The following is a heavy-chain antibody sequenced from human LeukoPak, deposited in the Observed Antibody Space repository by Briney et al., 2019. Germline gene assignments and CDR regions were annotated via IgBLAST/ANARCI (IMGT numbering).Heavy chain of an antibody. V-gene: IGHV3-11*01. D-gene: IGHD4-17*01. CDR1: GFTFSDHY. Sequence: GGSLRLSCAASGFTFSDHYMSWIRQAPGKGQEWVSYIKNSADTIYYADSVKGRFTISRDNAKNSLYLEMNSLRAEDTAVYYCARGHYGLDYWGQGTLVTVSS. CDR3: ARGHYGLDY. J-gene: IGHJ4*02. CDR2: IKNSADTI.